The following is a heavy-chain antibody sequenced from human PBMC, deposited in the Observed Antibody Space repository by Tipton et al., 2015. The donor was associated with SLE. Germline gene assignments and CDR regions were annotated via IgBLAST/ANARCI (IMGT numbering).Heavy chain of an antibody. CDR2: IYTSGST. CDR1: GGSISSHY. D-gene: IGHD2-15*01. CDR3: ARGCSGGSCYSWFDY. V-gene: IGHV4-4*07. Sequence: TLSLTCTVSGGSISSHYWSWIRQPPGKGLEWIGRIYTSGSTNYNPSLKSRVTMSVDTSKNQFSLKLSSVTAADTAVYYCARGCSGGSCYSWFDYWGQGTLVTVSS. J-gene: IGHJ4*02.